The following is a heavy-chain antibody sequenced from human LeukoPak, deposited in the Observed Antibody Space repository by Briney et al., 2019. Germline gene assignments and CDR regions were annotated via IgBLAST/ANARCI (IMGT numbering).Heavy chain of an antibody. J-gene: IGHJ4*02. Sequence: PSETLSLTCAVSGGSISSSNWWSWVRQPPGKGLEWIGEIYHSGSTNYNPSLKSRVTISVDKSKNQFSLKLSSVTAADTAVYYCARDLQGYCSGGSCRDYWGQGTLVTVSS. CDR1: GGSISSSNW. CDR2: IYHSGST. CDR3: ARDLQGYCSGGSCRDY. V-gene: IGHV4-4*02. D-gene: IGHD2-15*01.